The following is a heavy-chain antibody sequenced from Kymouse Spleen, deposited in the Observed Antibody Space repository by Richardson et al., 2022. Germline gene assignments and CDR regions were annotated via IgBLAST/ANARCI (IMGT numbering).Heavy chain of an antibody. J-gene: IGHJ6*02. V-gene: IGHV3-33*01. CDR1: GFTFSSYG. CDR2: IWYDGSNK. CDR3: ARNHITMVRGVIYYYYYGMDV. Sequence: QVQLVESGGGVVQPGRSLRLSCAASGFTFSSYGMHWVRQAPGKGLEWVAVIWYDGSNKYYADSVKGRFTISRDNSKNTLYLQMNSLRAEDTAVYYCARNHITMVRGVIYYYYYGMDVWGQGTTVTVSS. D-gene: IGHD3-10*01.